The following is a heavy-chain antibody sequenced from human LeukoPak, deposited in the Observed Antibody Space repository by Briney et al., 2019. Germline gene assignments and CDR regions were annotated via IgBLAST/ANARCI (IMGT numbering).Heavy chain of an antibody. CDR2: IYYSGST. D-gene: IGHD2-15*01. CDR1: GGSISSYY. CDR3: ARADDDYCSGGSCLLDY. J-gene: IGHJ4*02. Sequence: SETLSLTCTVSGGSISSYYWSWIRQPPGKGLEWIGDIYYSGSTNYNPSLKSRVTISVDTSKNQFSLKLSSVTAADTAVYYCARADDDYCSGGSCLLDYWGQGTLVTVSS. V-gene: IGHV4-59*01.